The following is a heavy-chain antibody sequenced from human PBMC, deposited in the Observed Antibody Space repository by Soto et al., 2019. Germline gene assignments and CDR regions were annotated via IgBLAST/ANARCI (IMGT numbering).Heavy chain of an antibody. CDR1: GLTVSGYS. D-gene: IGHD3-10*01. CDR2: MSSGSKTI. V-gene: IGHV3-48*02. Sequence: EVQLVESGGGLVQWGGSLRLSCAASGLTVSGYSVNWVRQSPGQGLEWVSYMSSGSKTIYYAESVKGRFTVSRDNARNSQYLQMNSLRDEDTAVYYCVSEDLLGVRSFDYWGQGTLVTVSS. J-gene: IGHJ4*02. CDR3: VSEDLLGVRSFDY.